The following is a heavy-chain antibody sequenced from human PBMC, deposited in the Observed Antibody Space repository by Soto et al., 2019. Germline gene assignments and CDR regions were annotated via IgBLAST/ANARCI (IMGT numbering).Heavy chain of an antibody. CDR3: ARAPNDYDSSGT. Sequence: GASVKVSCKASGNTFSSYGISWVRQAPGQGLEWMGWISAYNGNTNYAQKLQGRVTMTTDTSTSTAYMELRSLRSDDTAVYYCARAPNDYDSSGTWGQGTLVTVSS. CDR2: ISAYNGNT. CDR1: GNTFSSYG. V-gene: IGHV1-18*01. D-gene: IGHD3-22*01. J-gene: IGHJ5*02.